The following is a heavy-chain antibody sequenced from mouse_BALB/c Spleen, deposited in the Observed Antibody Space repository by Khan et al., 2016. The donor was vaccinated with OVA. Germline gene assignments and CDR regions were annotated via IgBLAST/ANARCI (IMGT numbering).Heavy chain of an antibody. D-gene: IGHD1-3*01. CDR2: IYPSDSYT. J-gene: IGHJ3*01. CDR3: TREWVVGSSFAY. CDR1: GYTFTNYW. V-gene: IGHV1-69*02. Sequence: QVQLQQPGIELVRPGASVKLSCKASGYTFTNYWINWVKQRPGQGLEWIGNIYPSDSYTNYNQRFKDKATLTVDKSSSTAYLLLSIPTSEDSAVYYCTREWVVGSSFAYWGQGTLVTVSA.